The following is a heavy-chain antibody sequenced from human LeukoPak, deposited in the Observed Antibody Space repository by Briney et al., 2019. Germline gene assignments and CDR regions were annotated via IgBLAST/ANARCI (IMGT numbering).Heavy chain of an antibody. Sequence: QAGRSLRLSCAASGFTFSSYAMHWVRQAPGKGLEWVAVISYDGSNKYYADSVKGRFTISRDNSKNTLYVQMNSLRDEDTAVYYCAKDQRWESPHYLDSWGQGTLVTVSS. V-gene: IGHV3-30-3*01. D-gene: IGHD1-26*01. CDR3: AKDQRWESPHYLDS. CDR2: ISYDGSNK. J-gene: IGHJ4*02. CDR1: GFTFSSYA.